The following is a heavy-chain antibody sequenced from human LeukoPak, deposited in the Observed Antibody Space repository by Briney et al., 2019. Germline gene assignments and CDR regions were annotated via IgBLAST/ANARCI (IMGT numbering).Heavy chain of an antibody. D-gene: IGHD3-16*02. CDR3: ARALDSLGGLSLPDY. Sequence: ASVKVSCKASGYSFTNYALNWVRQAPGQGLEFMGWIHPSTGNPSYAQGFSGRFVFSLDTSVTTTYLQISDLKAEDTAVYFCARALDSLGGLSLPDYCGQGTLVTVSS. J-gene: IGHJ4*02. CDR1: GYSFTNYA. V-gene: IGHV7-4-1*02. CDR2: IHPSTGNP.